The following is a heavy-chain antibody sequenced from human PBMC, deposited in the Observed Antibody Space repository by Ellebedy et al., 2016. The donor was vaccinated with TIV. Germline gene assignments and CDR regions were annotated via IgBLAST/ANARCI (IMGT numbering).Heavy chain of an antibody. CDR3: YYGHYSGY. Sequence: GESLKISXVASGFTFRNFFMSWVRQAPGGGLEWISTISGDGDTTFSADSVKGRFTISSDNSRNTLYLQMDSLRAADTAVYYCYYGHYSGYWGQGTLVTVSS. CDR1: GFTFRNFF. J-gene: IGHJ4*02. V-gene: IGHV3-23*01. D-gene: IGHD4-17*01. CDR2: ISGDGDTT.